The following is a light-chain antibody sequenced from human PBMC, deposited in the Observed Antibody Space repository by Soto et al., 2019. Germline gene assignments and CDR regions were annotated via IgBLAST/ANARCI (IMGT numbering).Light chain of an antibody. J-gene: IGLJ1*01. CDR1: SSDVGGYNY. CDR2: DVS. Sequence: QSVLTQPRSVSGSPGQSVTISCTGTSSDVGGYNYVSWYQQHPGKAPKLMIYDVSKRPSGVPDRFSGSKSDSTASLTISGLQAEDEADYYCCSYAGSYTYVFGSGTKVTVL. CDR3: CSYAGSYTYV. V-gene: IGLV2-11*01.